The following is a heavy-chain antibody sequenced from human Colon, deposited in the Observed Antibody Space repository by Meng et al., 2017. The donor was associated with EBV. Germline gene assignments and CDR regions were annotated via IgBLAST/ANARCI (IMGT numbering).Heavy chain of an antibody. D-gene: IGHD5-18*01. V-gene: IGHV4-39*07. Sequence: QLHRPESGPGLVKPSETLSLTCTVSCVSISSSSYACAWIRQPPGKGLEWIGGISYGGSTSYNPSLKSRVTISIDTSKNQFSLSLTSVTAADTAIYYCARGIQIWHEIDYWGQGTLVTVSS. CDR3: ARGIQIWHEIDY. CDR1: CVSISSSSYA. CDR2: ISYGGST. J-gene: IGHJ4*02.